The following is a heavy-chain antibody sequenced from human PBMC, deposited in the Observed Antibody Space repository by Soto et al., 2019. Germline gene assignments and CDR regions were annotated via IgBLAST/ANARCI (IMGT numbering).Heavy chain of an antibody. CDR1: GGTFSSYA. CDR2: IIPIFGTA. CDR3: ATTPHRWLQFGPKKRGYSYGMDV. V-gene: IGHV1-69*01. J-gene: IGHJ6*02. D-gene: IGHD5-12*01. Sequence: QVQLVQSGAEVKKPGSSVKVSCKASGGTFSSYAISWVRQAPGQGLEWMGGIIPIFGTANYAQKFQGRVTITADESTSTAYMELSSLRSEDTAVYYCATTPHRWLQFGPKKRGYSYGMDVWGQGTTVTVSS.